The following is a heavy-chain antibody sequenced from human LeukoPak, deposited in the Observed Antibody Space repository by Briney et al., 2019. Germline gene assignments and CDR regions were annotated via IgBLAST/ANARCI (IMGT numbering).Heavy chain of an antibody. V-gene: IGHV3-30*18. D-gene: IGHD1/OR15-1a*01. CDR3: AKINNDDDY. CDR1: GLTFTTFG. Sequence: GGSLRLSCAASGLTFTTFGIHWVRQAPGKGLEWVAAISPDGKIEYYTDSVKGRFTVSRDNSKNMIYLQMNSLRGEDSAVYFCAKINNDDDYWGQGALVTVSS. J-gene: IGHJ4*02. CDR2: ISPDGKIE.